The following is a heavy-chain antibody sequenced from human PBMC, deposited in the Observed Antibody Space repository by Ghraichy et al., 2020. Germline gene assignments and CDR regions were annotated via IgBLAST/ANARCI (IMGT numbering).Heavy chain of an antibody. D-gene: IGHD3-22*01. CDR1: GFTFRSYP. Sequence: GGSLRLSCAASGFTFRSYPMSWVRQAPGKGLEWVSGINNSGDSKYYADSVKGRFTISRDNSKNTLYMEINNLRAEDTAVYYCANSPYYSDSIWGQGTLVTVSS. CDR3: ANSPYYSDSI. CDR2: INNSGDSK. J-gene: IGHJ4*02. V-gene: IGHV3-23*01.